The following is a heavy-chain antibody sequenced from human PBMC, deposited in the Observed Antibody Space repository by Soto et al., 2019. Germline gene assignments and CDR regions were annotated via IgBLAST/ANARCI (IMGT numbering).Heavy chain of an antibody. Sequence: SETLSLTCTVSGGSISSYYWSWLRQPPGKGLEWIGYIYYSGSTNYNPSLKSRVTISVDTSKNQFSLKLSSVTAADTAVYYCASLSSYSSSQNSYYYYYYMDVWGKGTTVTVSS. CDR3: ASLSSYSSSQNSYYYYYYMDV. D-gene: IGHD6-6*01. CDR1: GGSISSYY. J-gene: IGHJ6*03. V-gene: IGHV4-59*08. CDR2: IYYSGST.